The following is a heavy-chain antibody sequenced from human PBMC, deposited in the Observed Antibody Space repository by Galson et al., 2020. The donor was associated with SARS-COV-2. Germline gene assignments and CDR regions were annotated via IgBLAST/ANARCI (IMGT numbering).Heavy chain of an antibody. CDR3: ARWSTNYGDYVPDY. V-gene: IGHV1-69*13. Sequence: SVKVSCKASGGTFSSYAISWVRQAPGQGLEWTGGTTPTFGTANYAQKFQGRVTITADESTSTAYMELSSLRSEDTAVYYCARWSTNYGDYVPDYWGQGTLVTVSS. D-gene: IGHD4-17*01. CDR1: GGTFSSYA. CDR2: TTPTFGTA. J-gene: IGHJ4*02.